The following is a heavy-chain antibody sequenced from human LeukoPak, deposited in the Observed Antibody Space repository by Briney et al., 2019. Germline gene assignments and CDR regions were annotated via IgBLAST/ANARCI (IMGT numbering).Heavy chain of an antibody. V-gene: IGHV3-53*04. CDR3: ARISYGSGSYYYGTANDY. Sequence: GGSLRLSCAASGFTFSDYYMSWVRQAPGKGLEWVSVIYSGGSTYYADSVKGRFTISRHNSKNTLYLQMNSLRAEDTAVYYCARISYGSGSYYYGTANDYWGQGTPVTVSS. J-gene: IGHJ4*02. D-gene: IGHD3-10*01. CDR2: IYSGGST. CDR1: GFTFSDYY.